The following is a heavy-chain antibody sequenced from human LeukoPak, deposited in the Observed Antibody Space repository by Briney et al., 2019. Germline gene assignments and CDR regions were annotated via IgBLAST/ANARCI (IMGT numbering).Heavy chain of an antibody. CDR3: ARNRYYYGSGNYGVPNWFDP. J-gene: IGHJ5*02. D-gene: IGHD3-10*01. Sequence: PSETLSLTCTVSGGSISSSSYYWGWIRQPPGKGLEWIGSIYYSGSTYYNPSLKSRVTISVDTSKNQFSLKLNSVTAADTAVYYCARNRYYYGSGNYGVPNWFDPCGQGTPVTVSS. CDR2: IYYSGST. CDR1: GGSISSSSYY. V-gene: IGHV4-39*01.